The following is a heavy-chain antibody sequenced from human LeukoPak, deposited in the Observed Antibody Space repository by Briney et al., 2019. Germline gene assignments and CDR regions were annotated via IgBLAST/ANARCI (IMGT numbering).Heavy chain of an antibody. CDR3: VTCRAYIRGGFDF. Sequence: SETLSLTCTVSGGSISSGSYYWSWIRQPAGKGLEWIGRIYTSGSTNYNPSLKSRVTVSVHTSKNQFSLRLSSVTAADTAVYYCVTCRAYIRGGFDFWGQGALVTVSS. D-gene: IGHD3-10*01. CDR2: IYTSGST. CDR1: GGSISSGSYY. V-gene: IGHV4-61*02. J-gene: IGHJ4*02.